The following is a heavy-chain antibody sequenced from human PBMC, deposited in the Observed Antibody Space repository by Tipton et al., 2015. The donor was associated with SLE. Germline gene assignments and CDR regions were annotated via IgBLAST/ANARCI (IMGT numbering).Heavy chain of an antibody. CDR1: GGSISGYY. CDR3: ARHKEDSSGYSFDY. Sequence: TLSLTCTVSGGSISGYYWSWIRQPAGGGLEWIGRIYTNENTNYNPSLKSRVTMSVDTSKDHFSLKLISVTAADTSVYYCARHKEDSSGYSFDYWGQGTLVTVSS. J-gene: IGHJ4*02. CDR2: IYTNENT. V-gene: IGHV4-4*07. D-gene: IGHD3-22*01.